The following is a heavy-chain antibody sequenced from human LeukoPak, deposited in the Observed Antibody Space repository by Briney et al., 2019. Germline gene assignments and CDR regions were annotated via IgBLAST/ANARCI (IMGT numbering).Heavy chain of an antibody. D-gene: IGHD5-12*01. CDR3: ARTNGGYEYN. CDR1: GYSFTGYY. V-gene: IGHV1-2*02. J-gene: IGHJ4*02. CDR2: INPYSGDT. Sequence: ASVMVSCKASGYSFTGYYIHWVRQAPGQGLAWMGWINPYSGDTTYAQKFQGRLTLTRDTSISTAYMEVSRLKSDDTAVYYCARTNGGYEYNWGQGTRVIVSS.